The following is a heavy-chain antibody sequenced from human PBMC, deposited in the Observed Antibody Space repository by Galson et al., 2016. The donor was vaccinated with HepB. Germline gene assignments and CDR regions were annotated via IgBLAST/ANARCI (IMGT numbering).Heavy chain of an antibody. CDR3: ARDHSVEYATAYTWFDP. D-gene: IGHD2-8*02. CDR1: GFAFSSHW. Sequence: LRLSCAASGFAFSSHWMHWVRQAPGEGLVWVSRVNSDGTTSDYADSVKGRFTISRDNAKNTLYLQMNSLRADDTAVYYCARDHSVEYATAYTWFDPWGQGALVTVSS. J-gene: IGHJ5*02. CDR2: VNSDGTTS. V-gene: IGHV3-74*01.